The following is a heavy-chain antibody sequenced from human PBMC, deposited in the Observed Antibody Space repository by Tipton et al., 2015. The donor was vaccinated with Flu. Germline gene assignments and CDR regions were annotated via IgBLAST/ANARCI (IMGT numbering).Heavy chain of an antibody. CDR1: GFSFSSYE. D-gene: IGHD3-10*01. CDR2: ISSSGSTI. J-gene: IGHJ1*01. V-gene: IGHV3-48*03. Sequence: SLRLSCAASGFSFSSYEMNWVRQAPGKGLEWVSYISSSGSTIYYADSVKGRFTISRDNAKNSLYLQMNSLRAEDTAVYYCARDLGVSLVRGVLWDWGPGTMVAGAS. CDR3: ARDLGVSLVRGVLWD.